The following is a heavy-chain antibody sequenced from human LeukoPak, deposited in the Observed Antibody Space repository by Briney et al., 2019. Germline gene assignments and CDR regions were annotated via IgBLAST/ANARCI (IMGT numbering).Heavy chain of an antibody. J-gene: IGHJ3*02. D-gene: IGHD3-10*01. Sequence: GGSLRLSCSASGFTFSSYAMHWVRQAPGKGLEYVSGISINGGSTDYADSVKGRFTISRDNSKNTVYLQMSSLRAEDTAVYYCVKESRVVRGVIMDAFDMWGQGTMVTVSS. CDR3: VKESRVVRGVIMDAFDM. CDR1: GFTFSSYA. V-gene: IGHV3-64D*06. CDR2: ISINGGST.